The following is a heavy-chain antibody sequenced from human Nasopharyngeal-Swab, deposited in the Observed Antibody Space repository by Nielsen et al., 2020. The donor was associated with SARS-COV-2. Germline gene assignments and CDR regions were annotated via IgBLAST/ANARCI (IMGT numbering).Heavy chain of an antibody. CDR3: ARDRGDGYNLGAFDI. CDR1: GFPFDDYG. CDR2: INWNGGSI. Sequence: GGSLRLSCAASGFPFDDYGMNWVRQAPGKGLEWVAGINWNGGSIGYADSVRGRFTISRDNAKNSLSLQLNSLRAEDTAFYYCARDRGDGYNLGAFDIWGQGTMVTVSS. V-gene: IGHV3-20*04. J-gene: IGHJ3*02. D-gene: IGHD5-24*01.